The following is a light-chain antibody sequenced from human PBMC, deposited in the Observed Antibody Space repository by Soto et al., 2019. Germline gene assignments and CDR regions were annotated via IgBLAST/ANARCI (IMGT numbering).Light chain of an antibody. CDR3: QQYRSWPRT. CDR1: QRVTNNY. J-gene: IGKJ1*01. Sequence: EIVLTQSPGTLSVSPGERATLSCRASQRVTNNYVAWYQQRPGQAPRLLIHGASSRATDLPDRFSGSGSGTDFTLTISRLEPEDVAVYYCQQYRSWPRTFGQGTKVEIK. V-gene: IGKV3-20*01. CDR2: GAS.